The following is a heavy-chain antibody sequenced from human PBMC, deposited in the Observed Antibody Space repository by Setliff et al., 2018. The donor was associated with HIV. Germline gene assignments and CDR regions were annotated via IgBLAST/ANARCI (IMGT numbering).Heavy chain of an antibody. CDR2: IYYSGTT. D-gene: IGHD6-6*01. CDR1: GDSVSSASYY. Sequence: KASETLSLTCTVSGDSVSSASYYWSWIRPPPGKGLEWIGYIYYSGTTNYNPSLKSRVTISVDTSKNQFSLKLSSVTAADTAVYYCASEARTSYRSSSGYYYYYMDVWGKGTTVTVSS. V-gene: IGHV4-61*01. J-gene: IGHJ6*03. CDR3: ASEARTSYRSSSGYYYYYMDV.